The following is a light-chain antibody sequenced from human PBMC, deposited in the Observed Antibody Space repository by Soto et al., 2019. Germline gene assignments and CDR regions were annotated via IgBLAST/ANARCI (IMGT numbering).Light chain of an antibody. CDR3: QQYGSSPQT. Sequence: EIVLTQSPGTLSLSPGARAPLSCRASQSVSSNFLAWFQQKPGQAPRLLIYAASSRATGIPDRFSGSGSGTDFTLTISRLEPEDFAVYYCQQYGSSPQTFGQGTKVDI. V-gene: IGKV3-20*01. CDR1: QSVSSNF. CDR2: AAS. J-gene: IGKJ1*01.